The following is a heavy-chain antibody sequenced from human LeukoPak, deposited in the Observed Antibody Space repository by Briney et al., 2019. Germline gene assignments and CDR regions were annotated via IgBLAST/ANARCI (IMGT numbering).Heavy chain of an antibody. CDR1: GFSVTSKY. CDR3: AREIQLAYYFDY. V-gene: IGHV3-66*01. D-gene: IGHD5-18*01. J-gene: IGHJ4*02. Sequence: GGSLRLSCAASGFSVTSKYINWVSQAPGKGLEWVLVVESGGDTSYASSVKGRFTVSRDIFQNTLYLQMNSLRAEDTAVYYCAREIQLAYYFDYWGQGTLVTVSS. CDR2: VESGGDT.